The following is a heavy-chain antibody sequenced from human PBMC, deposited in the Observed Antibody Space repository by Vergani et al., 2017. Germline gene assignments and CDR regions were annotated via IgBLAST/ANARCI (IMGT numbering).Heavy chain of an antibody. V-gene: IGHV4-34*01. D-gene: IGHD3-22*01. CDR2: INHSGST. Sequence: QVQLQQWGAGLLKPSETLSLTCAVYGGSFSGYYWSWIRQPPGKGLEGIGEINHSGSTNYNPALKSRVTISVDTATKLFSLKLSSVTAADTAVYYCTRRAYNYDSSIYSKYNYYGMDGWGQGTTVTVSS. J-gene: IGHJ6*02. CDR1: GGSFSGYY. CDR3: TRRAYNYDSSIYSKYNYYGMDG.